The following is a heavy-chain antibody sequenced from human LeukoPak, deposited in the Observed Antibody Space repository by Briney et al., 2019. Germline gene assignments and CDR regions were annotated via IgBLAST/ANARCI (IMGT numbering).Heavy chain of an antibody. V-gene: IGHV3-23*01. CDR3: AKGLPGYSSNLDV. J-gene: IGHJ6*02. CDR2: ISGSGDST. CDR1: GFTFNSYA. Sequence: GGSLRLSCAASGFTFNSYAMSWVRQAPGKGLEWVSTISGSGDSTHSADSVKGRFTISRDNSKNMLYLSMNSLKAEDTAIYYCAKGLPGYSSNLDVWGQGTTVTVSS. D-gene: IGHD6-13*01.